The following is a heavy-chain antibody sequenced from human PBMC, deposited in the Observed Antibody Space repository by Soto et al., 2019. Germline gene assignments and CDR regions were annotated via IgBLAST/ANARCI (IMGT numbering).Heavy chain of an antibody. D-gene: IGHD2-15*01. V-gene: IGHV4-59*08. CDR1: GGAISSYY. J-gene: IGHJ4*02. CDR2: IYYSGST. Sequence: QVQLQESGPGLVKPSETLSLTCTVSGGAISSYYWRWIRQPPGKGLEWIGYIYYSGSTNHNPSHTRXLXIXXTPGTSPLSLKMRSLPAAGTAVSSLALGHGGTLASGGQGTLATV. CDR3: ALGHGGTLAS.